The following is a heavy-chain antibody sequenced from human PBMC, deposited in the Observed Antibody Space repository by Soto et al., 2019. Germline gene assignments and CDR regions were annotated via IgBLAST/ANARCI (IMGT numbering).Heavy chain of an antibody. J-gene: IGHJ4*02. Sequence: SETLSLTCTVSGASIKSRNYFWGWIRQPPGRGLEFVGSIHSSGVTYYNPSLKSRVTVSVDLSNSHFSLSLKSLTATDTAVYYCGRLAEAATGHTDFDFWGQGTLVTVSS. D-gene: IGHD2-15*01. V-gene: IGHV4-39*02. CDR1: GASIKSRNYF. CDR3: GRLAEAATGHTDFDF. CDR2: IHSSGVT.